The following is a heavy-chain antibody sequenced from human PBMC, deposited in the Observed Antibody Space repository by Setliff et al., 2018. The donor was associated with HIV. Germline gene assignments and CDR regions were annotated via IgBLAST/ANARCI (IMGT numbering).Heavy chain of an antibody. V-gene: IGHV4-4*08. CDR3: VRPSFGIGGGSNLDP. J-gene: IGHJ5*02. Sequence: SETLSLTCRVSGGSISSYHWSRIRQPPGKGLEWIGHIYKSGRANYSPSLKGRVTISADTSRNQFSLKVTSVTAADTAVYYCVRPSFGIGGGSNLDPWGQGTLVTVSS. CDR2: IYKSGRA. CDR1: GGSISSYH. D-gene: IGHD3-3*01.